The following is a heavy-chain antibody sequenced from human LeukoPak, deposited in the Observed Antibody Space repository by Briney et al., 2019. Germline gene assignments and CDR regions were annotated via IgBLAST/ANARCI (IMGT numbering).Heavy chain of an antibody. Sequence: GGSLRLSCAASGFPFDGYGMSWVRLAPEKGLEWVSGASWNGAYTEYADSVRGRFTISRDNAEKSLYLQMNSLRVDDTALYYCARRKGPYGSGTYYDSWGQGTLVSVSS. D-gene: IGHD3-10*01. CDR3: ARRKGPYGSGTYYDS. J-gene: IGHJ4*02. CDR2: ASWNGAYT. V-gene: IGHV3-20*04. CDR1: GFPFDGYG.